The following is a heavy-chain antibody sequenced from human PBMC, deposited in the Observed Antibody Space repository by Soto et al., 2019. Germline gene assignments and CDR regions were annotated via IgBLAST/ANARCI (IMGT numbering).Heavy chain of an antibody. D-gene: IGHD2-15*01. Sequence: SETLSLTCTVSGGSISSSSYYWVWIRQPPGKGLGWIGSIYYSGSTYYNPSLKSRVTISVDTSKNQFSLKLSSVTAAGTAVYYCARVLYCSGGSCYYAFDIWGQGTMVTVSS. CDR3: ARVLYCSGGSCYYAFDI. V-gene: IGHV4-39*01. J-gene: IGHJ3*02. CDR2: IYYSGST. CDR1: GGSISSSSYY.